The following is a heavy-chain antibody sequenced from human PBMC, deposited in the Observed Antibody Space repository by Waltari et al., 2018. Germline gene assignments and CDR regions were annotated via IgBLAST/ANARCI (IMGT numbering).Heavy chain of an antibody. Sequence: QVQLVQSGSELKKPGASVKVSCKASGYTFPTYAMNWVRQAPGQGLEWMGWVDATTGVPTYSQGVTGRFVFSLDTPVSTAYLQISSLKAEDTAVYYGARDFDPTAAPDQWGQGTPVTVSS. CDR1: GYTFPTYA. D-gene: IGHD2-21*02. J-gene: IGHJ5*02. CDR2: VDATTGVP. CDR3: ARDFDPTAAPDQ. V-gene: IGHV7-4-1*02.